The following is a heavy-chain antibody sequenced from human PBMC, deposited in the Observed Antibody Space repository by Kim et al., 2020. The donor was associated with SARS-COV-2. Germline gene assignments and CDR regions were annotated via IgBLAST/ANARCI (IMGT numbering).Heavy chain of an antibody. CDR3: ARAGGNFQH. Sequence: IANYAQKFQGRVTITADKSTSTAYMELSSLRSEDTAVYYCARAGGNFQHWGQGTLVTVSS. CDR2: IA. J-gene: IGHJ1*01. D-gene: IGHD2-15*01. V-gene: IGHV1-69*04.